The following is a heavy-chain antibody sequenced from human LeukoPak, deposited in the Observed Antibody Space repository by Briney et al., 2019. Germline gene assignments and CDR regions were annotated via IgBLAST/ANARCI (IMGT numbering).Heavy chain of an antibody. CDR2: ISGGST. Sequence: GGSLRLSCAASGFTVSSNEMSWVRQAPGKGLEWVSSISGGSTYYADSVKGRFTISRDNSKNTLYLQMNSLRAEDTAVYYCARGWPLDYWGQGTLVTVSS. CDR1: GFTVSSNE. CDR3: ARGWPLDY. J-gene: IGHJ4*02. V-gene: IGHV3-38-3*01. D-gene: IGHD6-19*01.